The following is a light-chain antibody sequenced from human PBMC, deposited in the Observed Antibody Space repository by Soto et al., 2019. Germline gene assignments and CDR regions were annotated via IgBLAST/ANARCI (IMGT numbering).Light chain of an antibody. CDR3: NSYSSTDTPYV. CDR1: SSDVGGYRY. J-gene: IGLJ1*01. Sequence: QSVLAQPASVSGSPGQSITISCTGSSSDVGGYRYVSWFQQHPGKAPKVIIYEVSNRPSGVSNRFSGSKSGNTAPLTISGLQAEDEADYYCNSYSSTDTPYVFGTGTKVTVL. CDR2: EVS. V-gene: IGLV2-14*01.